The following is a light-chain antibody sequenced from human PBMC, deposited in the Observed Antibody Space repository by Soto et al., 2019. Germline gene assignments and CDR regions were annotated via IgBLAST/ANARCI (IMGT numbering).Light chain of an antibody. J-gene: IGLJ3*02. V-gene: IGLV2-14*03. CDR1: SSDIGSYNY. CDR3: SSYTSSSTQV. CDR2: DVT. Sequence: QSALTQPASVSGSPGQSITISCTGTSSDIGSYNYVSWYQHHPGRAPKLMIYDVTSRPSGVSNRFSASKSGNTASLTISGLQAEDEADYYCSSYTSSSTQVFGGVTKLTVL.